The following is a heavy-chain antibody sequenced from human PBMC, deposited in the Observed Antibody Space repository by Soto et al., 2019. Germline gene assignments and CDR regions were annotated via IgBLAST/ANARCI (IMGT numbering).Heavy chain of an antibody. J-gene: IGHJ4*02. D-gene: IGHD3-3*01. CDR3: ARGLRTYYDFWSGYYPQYYFDD. V-gene: IGHV4-34*01. Sequence: PSETLSLTCAVYGGSFSGYYWSWIRQPPGKGLEWIGGINHSGSTNYNPSLKSRVTISVDTSKNQFSLKLSSVTAADTAVYYCARGLRTYYDFWSGYYPQYYFDDWGQGIRVTVAS. CDR2: INHSGST. CDR1: GGSFSGYY.